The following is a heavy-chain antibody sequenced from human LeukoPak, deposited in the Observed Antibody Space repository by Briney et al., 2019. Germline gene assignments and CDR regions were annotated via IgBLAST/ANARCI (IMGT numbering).Heavy chain of an antibody. CDR2: FDPEDGET. J-gene: IGHJ6*04. V-gene: IGHV1-24*01. Sequence: ASVKVSCKVSGYTLTESSMHWVRQAPGKGLEWMGGFDPEDGETIYAQKFQGRVTMTEDTSTDTAYMELSSLRSEDTAVYYCATDGGCSSTSCNDYGMDVWGKGTTVTVSS. CDR1: GYTLTESS. CDR3: ATDGGCSSTSCNDYGMDV. D-gene: IGHD2-2*01.